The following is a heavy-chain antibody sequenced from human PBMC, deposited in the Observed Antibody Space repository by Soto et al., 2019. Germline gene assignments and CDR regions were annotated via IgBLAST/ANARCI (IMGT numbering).Heavy chain of an antibody. J-gene: IGHJ5*02. V-gene: IGHV4-31*03. CDR1: GASIITDGYY. D-gene: IGHD3-22*01. CDR2: IHYSGGT. CDR3: ARVLRYYQHSIGYHPFHP. Sequence: QVQLQESGPGLVEPSQTLSLICTVSGASIITDGYYWTWIRQHPGKGLEWLGYIHYSGGTTYSPSTAPSLQSRIAISVVISKSLFSLKLTSVTAADAAVYYSARVLRYYQHSIGYHPFHPWGQGTLVTVSS.